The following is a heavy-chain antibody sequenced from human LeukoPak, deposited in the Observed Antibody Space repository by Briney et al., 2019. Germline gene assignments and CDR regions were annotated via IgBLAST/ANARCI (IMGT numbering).Heavy chain of an antibody. Sequence: GGSLRLSCAASGFTFSTYAIHWVRQAPGKGLEWVAVISNDGSSKIYADSVKGRFIISRDNSKNTLYLQMNSLRAEDTALYYCAKDGGGDSSSDCDWFDPWGQGTLVTVSS. J-gene: IGHJ5*02. CDR1: GFTFSTYA. D-gene: IGHD6-6*01. CDR2: ISNDGSSK. CDR3: AKDGGGDSSSDCDWFDP. V-gene: IGHV3-30-3*01.